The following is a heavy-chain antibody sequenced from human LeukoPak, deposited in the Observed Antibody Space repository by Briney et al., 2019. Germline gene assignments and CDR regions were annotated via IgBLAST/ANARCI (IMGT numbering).Heavy chain of an antibody. D-gene: IGHD3-10*01. J-gene: IGHJ4*02. V-gene: IGHV3-23*01. CDR2: ISGSGGST. CDR1: GFTFSSYG. Sequence: PGGSLRLSCAASGFTFSSYGMSWVRQAPGKGLEWVSAISGSGGSTYYADSVKGRFTISRDNSKNTLYLQMNSLRAEDTAVYYCSRVRGAKVGGSYFDHWGQGTLVTVSS. CDR3: SRVRGAKVGGSYFDH.